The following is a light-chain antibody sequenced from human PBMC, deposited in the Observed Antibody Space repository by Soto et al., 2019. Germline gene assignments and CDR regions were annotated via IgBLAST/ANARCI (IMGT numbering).Light chain of an antibody. CDR2: EDI. V-gene: IGLV2-23*01. J-gene: IGLJ2*01. CDR3: CSYAGSSTHVV. Sequence: QSALTQPASVSGSPGQSITISCTGTSSDFGIFNLVSWYQQHPGKAPKLLIYEDIKRPSGVSTRFSGSQSGNTASLTISGLQADDEAGYFCCSYAGSSTHVVFGGETKLTVL. CDR1: SSDFGIFNL.